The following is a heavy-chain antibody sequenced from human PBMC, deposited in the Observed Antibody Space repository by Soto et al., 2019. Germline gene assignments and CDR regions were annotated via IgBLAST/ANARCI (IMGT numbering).Heavy chain of an antibody. CDR3: ARGDEDPVAIFGVVGNWFDP. CDR1: GYTFTAYA. D-gene: IGHD3-3*01. V-gene: IGHV1-3*01. J-gene: IGHJ5*02. CDR2: INAGNGNT. Sequence: QVQLVQSGAEVKKPGASVKVSCKASGYTFTAYAIHWVRQAPGQRLEWMGWINAGNGNTKYSQKFQGRVTITSDTSASIAYMELSSLRSEDTAVYYCARGDEDPVAIFGVVGNWFDPWGQGTLVTVSS.